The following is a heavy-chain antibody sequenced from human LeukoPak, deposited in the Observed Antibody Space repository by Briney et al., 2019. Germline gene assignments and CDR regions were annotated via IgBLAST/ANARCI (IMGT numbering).Heavy chain of an antibody. V-gene: IGHV3-48*01. J-gene: IGHJ5*02. Sequence: PGGSLRLSCAASGFTFSSYSMNWVRQAPGKGLEWVSYISATTSTIYYADSVKDRFTISRDNSKNTLYLQMNSLRAEDTAVYYCARDRQGQQQLVRWFDPWGQGTLVTVSS. CDR3: ARDRQGQQQLVRWFDP. D-gene: IGHD6-13*01. CDR2: ISATTSTI. CDR1: GFTFSSYS.